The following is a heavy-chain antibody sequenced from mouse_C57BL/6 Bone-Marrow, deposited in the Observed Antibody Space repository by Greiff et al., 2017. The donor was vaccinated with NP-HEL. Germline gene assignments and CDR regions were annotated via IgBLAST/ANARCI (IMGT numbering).Heavy chain of an antibody. J-gene: IGHJ3*01. CDR1: GYSITSGYY. CDR3: ARGSIYYYGSSHSFAY. Sequence: DVKLQESGPGLVKPSQSLSLTCSVTGYSITSGYYWNWIRQFPGNKLEWMGYISYDGSNNYNPSLKNRISITRDTSKNQFFLKLNSVTTEDTATYYCARGSIYYYGSSHSFAYWGQGTLVTVSA. D-gene: IGHD1-1*01. CDR2: ISYDGSN. V-gene: IGHV3-6*01.